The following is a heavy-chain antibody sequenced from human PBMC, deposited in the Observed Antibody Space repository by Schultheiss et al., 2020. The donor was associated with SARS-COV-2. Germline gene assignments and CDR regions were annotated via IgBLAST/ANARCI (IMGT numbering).Heavy chain of an antibody. CDR2: IWYDGSNK. CDR1: GFTFSNFW. Sequence: GGSLRLSCAASGFTFSNFWMHWVRQAPGKGLEWVAVIWYDGSNKYYADSVKGRFTISRDNSKNTLYLQMNSLRAEDTAVYYCARAPGYCSGGSCYPYGMGVWGQGTTVTVSS. J-gene: IGHJ6*02. D-gene: IGHD2-15*01. V-gene: IGHV3-33*08. CDR3: ARAPGYCSGGSCYPYGMGV.